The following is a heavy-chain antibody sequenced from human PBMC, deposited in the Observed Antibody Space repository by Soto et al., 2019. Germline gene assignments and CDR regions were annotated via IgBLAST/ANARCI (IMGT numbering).Heavy chain of an antibody. D-gene: IGHD2-2*01. CDR1: GYTFTSYG. CDR2: ISAYNGNT. V-gene: IGHV1-18*01. Sequence: GASVKVSCKASGYTFTSYGISWVRQAPGQGLEWMGWISAYNGNTNYAQKLQGRVTMTTDTSTSTAYMELRSLRSDDTAVYYCAREWYVGYCSSTSCLVDYWGQGTLVTSPQ. CDR3: AREWYVGYCSSTSCLVDY. J-gene: IGHJ4*02.